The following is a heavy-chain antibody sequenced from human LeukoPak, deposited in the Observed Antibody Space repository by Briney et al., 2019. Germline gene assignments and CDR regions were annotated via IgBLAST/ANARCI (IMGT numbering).Heavy chain of an antibody. J-gene: IGHJ4*02. Sequence: SETLSLTCTVSGGSISTENYDWGWIRQPPGKGLEWIGNIYYTGSTNYSPSLKGRVTISVDTLKNQFSLRLTSMTAADTAVYYCVVDGAMDHWSQGTLVTVSS. CDR3: VVDGAMDH. V-gene: IGHV4-39*01. CDR2: IYYTGST. CDR1: GGSISTENYD. D-gene: IGHD3-16*01.